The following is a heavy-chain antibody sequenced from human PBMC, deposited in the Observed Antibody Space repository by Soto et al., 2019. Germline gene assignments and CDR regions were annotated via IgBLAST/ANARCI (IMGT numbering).Heavy chain of an antibody. Sequence: PGESLKISCKGSGYSFTTYWIGWVRQRPGKGLEWMGIIYPGDSDTRYIPSFQGQVTISADKSINTAYLQWSSLKASDTAVYYCKRQDFYFASGDWALWVQGTPVIVSS. CDR2: IYPGDSDT. J-gene: IGHJ1*01. D-gene: IGHD3-10*01. CDR1: GYSFTTYW. CDR3: KRQDFYFASGDWAL. V-gene: IGHV5-51*01.